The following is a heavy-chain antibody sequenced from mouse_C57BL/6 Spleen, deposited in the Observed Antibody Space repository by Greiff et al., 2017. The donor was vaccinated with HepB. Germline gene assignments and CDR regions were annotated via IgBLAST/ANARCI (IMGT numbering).Heavy chain of an antibody. CDR1: GYTFTDYN. V-gene: IGHV1-18*01. Sequence: VQLQQSGPELVKPGASVKIPCKASGYTFTDYNMDWVKQSHGKSLEWIGDINPNNGGTIYNQKFKGKATLTVDKSSSTAYMELRSLTSEDTAVYYCARNSYYYGSSYYFDYWGQGTTLTVSS. J-gene: IGHJ2*01. D-gene: IGHD1-1*01. CDR2: INPNNGGT. CDR3: ARNSYYYGSSYYFDY.